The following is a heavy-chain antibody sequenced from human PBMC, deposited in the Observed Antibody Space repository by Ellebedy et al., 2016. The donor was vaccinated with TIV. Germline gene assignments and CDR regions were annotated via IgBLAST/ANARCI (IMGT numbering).Heavy chain of an antibody. CDR1: GFTFSSYS. CDR3: ARDDLRYYDFWSGYRTDYYYYMDV. D-gene: IGHD3-3*01. Sequence: GGSLRLXXAASGFTFSSYSMNWVRQAPGKGLEWVSSISSSRSYIYYADSVKGRFTISRDNAKNSLYLQMNSLRAEDTAVYYCARDDLRYYDFWSGYRTDYYYYMDVWGKGTTVTVSS. CDR2: ISSSRSYI. V-gene: IGHV3-21*01. J-gene: IGHJ6*03.